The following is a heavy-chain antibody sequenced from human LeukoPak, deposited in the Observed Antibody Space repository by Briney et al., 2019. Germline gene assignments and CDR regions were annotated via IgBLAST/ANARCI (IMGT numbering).Heavy chain of an antibody. CDR3: AKDLVQQFDP. CDR1: GFTFSDYY. Sequence: GGSLRLSCAASGFTFSDYYMSWIRQAPGKGLEWVSHISSSGSTIYYADSVKGRFTISRDNAKNSLHLQMNSLRAEDTAVYYCAKDLVQQFDPWGQGTLVTVSS. CDR2: ISSSGSTI. V-gene: IGHV3-11*01. J-gene: IGHJ5*02. D-gene: IGHD6-13*01.